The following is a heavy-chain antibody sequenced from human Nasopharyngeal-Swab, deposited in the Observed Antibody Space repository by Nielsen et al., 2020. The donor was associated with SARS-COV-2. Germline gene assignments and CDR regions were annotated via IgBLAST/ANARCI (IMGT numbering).Heavy chain of an antibody. CDR1: GYTFTSYY. V-gene: IGHV1-46*01. J-gene: IGHJ4*02. Sequence: ASVKVSCKASGYTFTSYYMHWVRQAPGQGLEWMGIINPSGGSTSYAQKFQGRVTMTRDTSTSTVYMELNSLRSEDTAVYYCAREDYDTNFDYWGQGTLVTVSS. CDR2: INPSGGST. CDR3: AREDYDTNFDY. D-gene: IGHD4-17*01.